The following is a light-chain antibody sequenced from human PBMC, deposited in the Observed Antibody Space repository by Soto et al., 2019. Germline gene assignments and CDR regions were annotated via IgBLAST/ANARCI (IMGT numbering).Light chain of an antibody. CDR1: SSDVGGYYY. J-gene: IGLJ3*02. CDR3: SSSTPSSTWV. Sequence: QSVLTQPASVSGSPGQSITISCTGTSSDVGGYYYVSWYQHHPGKAPKVIIYEVINRPAGVSNRFSGSKSGNTASLTISGLQAEDQDDYYCSSSTPSSTWVFGAGTKSTVL. CDR2: EVI. V-gene: IGLV2-14*01.